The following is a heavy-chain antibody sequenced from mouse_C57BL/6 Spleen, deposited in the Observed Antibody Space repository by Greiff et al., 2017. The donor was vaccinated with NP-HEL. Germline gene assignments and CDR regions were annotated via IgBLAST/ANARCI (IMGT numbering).Heavy chain of an antibody. V-gene: IGHV5-9-1*02. D-gene: IGHD1-1*01. Sequence: EVKVVESGEGLVKPGGSLKLSCAASGFTFSSYAMSWVRQTPEKRLEWVAYISSGGDYIYYADTVKGRFTISRDNARNTLYLQMSSLKSEDTAMYHCTRGGSSPAWFAYWGQGTLVTVSA. J-gene: IGHJ3*01. CDR3: TRGGSSPAWFAY. CDR2: ISSGGDYI. CDR1: GFTFSSYA.